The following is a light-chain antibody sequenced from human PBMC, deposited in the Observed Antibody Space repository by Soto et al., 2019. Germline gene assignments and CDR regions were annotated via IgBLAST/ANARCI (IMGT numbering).Light chain of an antibody. CDR3: QQYNNWPRT. J-gene: IGKJ1*01. V-gene: IGKV3-15*01. CDR1: QSVSSS. CDR2: GAS. Sequence: EIVSTQSPDTLSLSPGESATLSCRASQSVSSSLAWYQQKPGQAPRLLIYGASTRATGIPARFSGSGSGTEFTLTISSLQSEDFAVYYCQQYNNWPRTFGQGTKVDIK.